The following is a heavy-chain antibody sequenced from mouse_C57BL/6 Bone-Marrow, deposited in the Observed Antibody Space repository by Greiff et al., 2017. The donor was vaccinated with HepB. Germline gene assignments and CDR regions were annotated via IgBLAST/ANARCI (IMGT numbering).Heavy chain of an antibody. CDR2: ITPNNGGT. V-gene: IGHV1-18*01. CDR1: GYTFTDYN. J-gene: IGHJ4*01. Sequence: EVQLQQSGPELVKPGASVKIPCKASGYTFTDYNMDWVKQSHGKSLEWIGDITPNNGGTIYNQKFKGKATLTVDKSASTAYMELRSLTAEDTAVYYCARREGISYAMDYWGQGTSVTVSS. CDR3: ARREGISYAMDY.